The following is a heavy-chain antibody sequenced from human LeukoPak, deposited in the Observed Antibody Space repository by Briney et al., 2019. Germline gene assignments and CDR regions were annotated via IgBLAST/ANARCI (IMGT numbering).Heavy chain of an antibody. V-gene: IGHV3-7*03. CDR2: IKQDGSEK. J-gene: IGHJ4*02. D-gene: IGHD2-21*02. CDR1: GFTFSSYW. Sequence: PGGSLRLSCTASGFTFSSYWMSWVRQAPGKGLEWVANIKQDGSEKYYVDSVKGRFTISRDNAKNSLYLQMNSLRAEDTAVYYCARVDCGGDCYFGYWGQGTLVTVSS. CDR3: ARVDCGGDCYFGY.